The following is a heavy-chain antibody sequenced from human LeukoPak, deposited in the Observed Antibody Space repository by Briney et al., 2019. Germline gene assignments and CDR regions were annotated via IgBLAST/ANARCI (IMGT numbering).Heavy chain of an antibody. CDR2: IYYSGST. CDR1: GGSISSYY. CDR3: ARGTDYDFWSGYPLDY. D-gene: IGHD3-3*01. Sequence: NTSETLSLTCTVSGGSISSYYWSWIRQPPGKGLEWIGYIYYSGSTNYNPSLKSRVTISVDRSKNQFSLKLSSVTAADTAVYYCARGTDYDFWSGYPLDYWGQGTLVTVSS. V-gene: IGHV4-59*12. J-gene: IGHJ4*02.